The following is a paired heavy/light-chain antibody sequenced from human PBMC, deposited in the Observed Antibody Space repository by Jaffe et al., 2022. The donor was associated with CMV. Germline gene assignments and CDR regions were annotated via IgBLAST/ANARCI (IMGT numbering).Light chain of an antibody. V-gene: IGKV1-39*01. CDR3: QQTYSAPRT. Sequence: DIQMTQSPSSLSASVGDTVTITCRSSQNIDRALSWYQHHPGYAPRLLIYAASTLDRGLPSRFSGSVSGTVFTLTISGLLPEDFATYYCQQTYSAPRTFGHGTRVEVK. CDR1: QNIDRA. CDR2: AAS. J-gene: IGKJ1*01.
Heavy chain of an antibody. CDR1: GGTFSAYY. D-gene: IGHD3-22*01. CDR2: ILHSGRT. CDR3: ARYPNYLDSSGHPFGLDV. Sequence: QVQIQQWGAGLLKPSETLSLTCGVHGGTFSAYYWSWIRQAPGEGLEWIGEILHSGRTNYNPSLKSRTTISVDESKNQFSLKMTSVTAADAAVYYCARYPNYLDSSGHPFGLDVWGRGTTVVVSS. V-gene: IGHV4-34*02. J-gene: IGHJ6*02.